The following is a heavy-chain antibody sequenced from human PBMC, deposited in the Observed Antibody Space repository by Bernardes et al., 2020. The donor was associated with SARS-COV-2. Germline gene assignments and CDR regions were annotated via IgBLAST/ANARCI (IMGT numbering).Heavy chain of an antibody. J-gene: IGHJ5*02. D-gene: IGHD2-8*01. CDR3: ARDLGYCTDAVCSP. Sequence: GESLKISCKASGYSFSTNWIGWVRQMPGKGLEWMGIIYPGDSDTRYSPSFQGQVTISADKSISTAYLQWTSLKASDTAMYYCARDLGYCTDAVCSPWGQGTLVTVSS. V-gene: IGHV5-51*01. CDR1: GYSFSTNW. CDR2: IYPGDSDT.